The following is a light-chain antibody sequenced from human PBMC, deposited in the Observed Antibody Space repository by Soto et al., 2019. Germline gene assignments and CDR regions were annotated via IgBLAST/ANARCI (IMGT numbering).Light chain of an antibody. J-gene: IGLJ1*01. CDR1: SSDVGNYNY. CDR2: EVS. V-gene: IGLV2-8*01. Sequence: QSALTQPPSASGSPGQSVTISCTGTSSDVGNYNYVSWYQQHPGKAPKLMIYEVSKRPSRVPDRFSGSKSGNTASLTVSGLQAEDEADYYCSSYAGSNIFVFGTGTKLTVL. CDR3: SSYAGSNIFV.